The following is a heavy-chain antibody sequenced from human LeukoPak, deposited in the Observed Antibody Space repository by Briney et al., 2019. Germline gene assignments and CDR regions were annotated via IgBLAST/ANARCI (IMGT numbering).Heavy chain of an antibody. CDR1: GFTFSSYS. Sequence: GGSLRLSCAASGFTFSSYSMNWVRQAPGKGLEWVSYISSSSSTIYYADSVKGRFTISRDNAKNSLYLQMNSLRAEDTAVYYCAQGSSSGDYYYYYYMDVWGKGTTVTVSS. CDR2: ISSSSSTI. CDR3: AQGSSSGDYYYYYYMDV. J-gene: IGHJ6*03. V-gene: IGHV3-48*01. D-gene: IGHD6-6*01.